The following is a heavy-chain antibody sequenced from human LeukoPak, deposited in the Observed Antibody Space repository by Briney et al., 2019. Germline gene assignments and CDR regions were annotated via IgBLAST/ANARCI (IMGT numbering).Heavy chain of an antibody. V-gene: IGHV4-39*01. J-gene: IGHJ4*02. Sequence: PSETLSLTCTVSGGSISSSSYYWGWIRQPPGKGLEWIGSIYYSGSTYYNPSLKSRVTISVDTSKNQFSLKLSSVTAADTAVYYCATLAKFSWQAVAGKDSDYWGQGTLVTVSS. D-gene: IGHD6-19*01. CDR1: GGSISSSSYY. CDR3: ATLAKFSWQAVAGKDSDY. CDR2: IYYSGST.